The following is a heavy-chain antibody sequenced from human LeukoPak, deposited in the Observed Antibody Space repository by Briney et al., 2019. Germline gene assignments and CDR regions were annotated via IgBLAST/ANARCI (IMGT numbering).Heavy chain of an antibody. D-gene: IGHD3-9*01. J-gene: IGHJ3*02. V-gene: IGHV4-61*02. CDR2: IYTSGST. CDR3: ARDYYDILTGYSAFDI. Sequence: SETLSLTCTVSGGSISSGSYYWSWIRQPAGKGLEWIGRIYTSGSTNYNPSLKSRVTISVDTSKNQFSLKLSSVTAADTAVYYCARDYYDILTGYSAFDIWGQGTMVTVSS. CDR1: GGSISSGSYY.